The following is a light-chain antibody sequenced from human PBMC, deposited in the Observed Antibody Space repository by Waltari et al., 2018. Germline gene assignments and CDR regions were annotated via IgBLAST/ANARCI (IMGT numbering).Light chain of an antibody. J-gene: IGLJ2*01. Sequence: QSALTPPASVSGSPGQSITISCTGTSSDVGGYNYVSWSQQHPGKAPTRMIYDVSNRPSGVANRFSGSKSGNTASRTISGLQAEYEAEYDCSSYISSSTLELFGGGTSLTVL. CDR2: DVS. V-gene: IGLV2-14*03. CDR3: SSYISSSTLEL. CDR1: SSDVGGYNY.